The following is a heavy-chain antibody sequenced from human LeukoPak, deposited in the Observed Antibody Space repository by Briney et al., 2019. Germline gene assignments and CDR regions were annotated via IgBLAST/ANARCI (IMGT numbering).Heavy chain of an antibody. CDR1: GFTFSDYY. Sequence: GGSLRLSCAASGFTFSDYYMSWIRQAPGKGLEWVSYISSSGSTIYYADSVKGRFTTSRDNAKNSLYLQMNSLRAEDTAVYYCAKFGHNGIAAAGTPDYWGQGTLVTVSS. V-gene: IGHV3-11*04. CDR2: ISSSGSTI. D-gene: IGHD6-13*01. J-gene: IGHJ4*02. CDR3: AKFGHNGIAAAGTPDY.